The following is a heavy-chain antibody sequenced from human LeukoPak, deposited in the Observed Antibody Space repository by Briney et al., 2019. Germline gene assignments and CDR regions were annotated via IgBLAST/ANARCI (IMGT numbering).Heavy chain of an antibody. J-gene: IGHJ3*02. CDR2: INPSGGST. Sequence: GASVKVSCKASAYTFASYYMHWVRQAPGQGLEWMGIINPSGGSTSYAQKFQGRVTMTRDTSTSTVYMELSSLRSEDTAVYYCARVRSRVRGALDIWGQGTMVTVSS. D-gene: IGHD3-10*01. CDR1: AYTFASYY. V-gene: IGHV1-46*01. CDR3: ARVRSRVRGALDI.